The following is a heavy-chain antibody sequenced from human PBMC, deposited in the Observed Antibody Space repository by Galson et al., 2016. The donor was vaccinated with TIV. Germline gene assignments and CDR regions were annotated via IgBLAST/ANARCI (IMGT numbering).Heavy chain of an antibody. CDR1: GYMFTDYF. CDR2: INPNTGGT. Sequence: SVKVSCKASGYMFTDYFIHWVRQAPGQGLEWMGWINPNTGGTDYAQKFQGRVTMTSDRSISTAYMELNRLKSDDTAVYYCARGGVGRHSASCYASWGQGSLVTVSS. V-gene: IGHV1-2*02. CDR3: ARGGVGRHSASCYAS. D-gene: IGHD2-2*01. J-gene: IGHJ4*02.